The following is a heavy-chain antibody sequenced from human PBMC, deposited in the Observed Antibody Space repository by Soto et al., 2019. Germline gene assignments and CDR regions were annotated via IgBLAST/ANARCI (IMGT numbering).Heavy chain of an antibody. CDR1: GFTFNDYA. CDR2: ISWNRGSI. Sequence: EVQLVESGGGLVQPGGSLRPSCAASGFTFNDYAMHWVRQAPGKGLEWVTGISWNRGSIGYADSRKGRFTISRDNAKTSLYLQMNSLRAEDAALYYCARASHSYDSGSYYHPFDYWCQGTLLTVSS. D-gene: IGHD3-22*01. CDR3: ARASHSYDSGSYYHPFDY. J-gene: IGHJ4*02. V-gene: IGHV3-9*01.